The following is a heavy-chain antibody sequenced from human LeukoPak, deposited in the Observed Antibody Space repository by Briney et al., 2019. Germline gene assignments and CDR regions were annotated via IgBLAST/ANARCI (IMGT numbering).Heavy chain of an antibody. J-gene: IGHJ4*02. CDR2: INPNSGGT. V-gene: IGHV1-2*02. CDR3: ARGLGDTYYGSGSYYFGY. D-gene: IGHD3-10*01. Sequence: GASVKVSCKASGYTFTGYYMHWVRQAPGQGLEWMGWINPNSGGTNYAQKFQGRVTMTRDTSISTAYMELSRLRSDDTAVYYCARGLGDTYYGSGSYYFGYWGQGTLVTVSS. CDR1: GYTFTGYY.